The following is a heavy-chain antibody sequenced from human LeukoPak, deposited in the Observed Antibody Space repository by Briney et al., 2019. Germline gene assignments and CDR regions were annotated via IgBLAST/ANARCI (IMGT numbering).Heavy chain of an antibody. CDR3: ARLYYDSRGYYWFDP. Sequence: PSETLSLTCTVSGGSISSHYWSWIRQPAGTGLEWIGRIHSSGSTNYNPSLMSRVTISVDTSKNQFSLKLTSVTAADTAVYYCARLYYDSRGYYWFDPWGQGTLVTVSS. CDR1: GGSISSHY. D-gene: IGHD3-22*01. J-gene: IGHJ5*02. V-gene: IGHV4-4*07. CDR2: IHSSGST.